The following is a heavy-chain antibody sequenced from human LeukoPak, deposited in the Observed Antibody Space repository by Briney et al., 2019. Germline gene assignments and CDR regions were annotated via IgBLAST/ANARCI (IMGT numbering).Heavy chain of an antibody. CDR1: GFTFSSYA. D-gene: IGHD7-27*01. CDR2: ISGSGGST. V-gene: IGHV3-23*01. CDR3: AKDRYWGSGGDYYFDY. Sequence: GGSLRLSCAASGFTFSSYAMSWVRQAPGKGLEWVSAISGSGGSTYYADSVKGRFTISRDNSKNTLYLQMNSLRAEDTAVYYCAKDRYWGSGGDYYFDYWGQGTLVTVSS. J-gene: IGHJ4*02.